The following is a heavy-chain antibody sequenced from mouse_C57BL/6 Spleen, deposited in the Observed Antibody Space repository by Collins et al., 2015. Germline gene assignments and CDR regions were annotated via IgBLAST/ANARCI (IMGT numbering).Heavy chain of an antibody. CDR3: ATPSNWDAWYFDV. Sequence: EVKLEESGGGLAQPGGSIKLSCAASGFTFSDAWMDWVRQSPEKGLEWVGEIRSKANNHATYYAESVKGRFTISRDDSKSSVYLQLNNLRTEDTGIYYCATPSNWDAWYFDVWGTGTTVSVSS. D-gene: IGHD4-1*01. CDR1: GFTFSDAW. CDR2: IRSKANNHAT. V-gene: IGHV6-6*01. J-gene: IGHJ1*03.